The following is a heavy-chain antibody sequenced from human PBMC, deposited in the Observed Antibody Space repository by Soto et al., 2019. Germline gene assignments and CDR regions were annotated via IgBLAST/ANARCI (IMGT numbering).Heavy chain of an antibody. CDR2: ISGSGGST. D-gene: IGHD6-6*01. J-gene: IGHJ4*02. CDR1: GFTFSSYA. Sequence: PGGSLRLSCAASGFTFSSYAVSWVRQAPGKGLEWVSAISGSGGSTYYADSVKGRFTISRDNSKNTLYLQMNSLRAEDTAVYYCAKDFGGLAARPGVGSFDYWGQGTLVTVSS. CDR3: AKDFGGLAARPGVGSFDY. V-gene: IGHV3-23*01.